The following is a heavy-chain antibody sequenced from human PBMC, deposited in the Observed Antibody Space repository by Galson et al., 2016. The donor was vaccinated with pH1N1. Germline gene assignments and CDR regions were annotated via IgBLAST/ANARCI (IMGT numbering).Heavy chain of an antibody. CDR2: ILPIVGIT. V-gene: IGHV1-69*02. D-gene: IGHD3-10*01. J-gene: IGHJ6*02. CDR3: ATETGSSGMDV. CDR1: GGTLSRHT. Sequence: SVKVSCKASGGTLSRHTISWVRQAPGQGLEWMGRILPIVGITNYAQKLQGRVTIIADRFTSTVSMELCGLTSDDTAVYYCATETGSSGMDVWDQGNTVTGSS.